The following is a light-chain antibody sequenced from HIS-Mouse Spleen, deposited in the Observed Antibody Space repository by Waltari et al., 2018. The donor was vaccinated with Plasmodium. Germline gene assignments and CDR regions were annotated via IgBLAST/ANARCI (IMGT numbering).Light chain of an antibody. Sequence: EIVMTQSPATLSVSPGERATLSCRASQRVSSNVAWYQQKPGQAPRLLIYGASTRAAGIPARFSGSGSGTEFTLTIGSLQSEDFAVYYCQQYNNWSFTFGPGTKVDIK. CDR3: QQYNNWSFT. J-gene: IGKJ3*01. CDR1: QRVSSN. V-gene: IGKV3-15*01. CDR2: GAS.